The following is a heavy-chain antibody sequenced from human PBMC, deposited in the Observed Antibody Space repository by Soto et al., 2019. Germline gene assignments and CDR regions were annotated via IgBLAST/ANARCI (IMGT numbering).Heavy chain of an antibody. CDR3: ARVHTVTTYFAV. J-gene: IGHJ2*01. CDR2: MNPNSGNT. CDR1: GYTFTSYD. V-gene: IGHV1-8*01. Sequence: QVQLVQSGAEVGKPGASVKVSCQASGYTFTSYDINWVRQASGQGLEWMGWMNPNSGNTGSAQRFQGRLTMTRNTSINTAYMELTSRTSEDAAVYYCARVHTVTTYFAVWGRGTLVAVSS. D-gene: IGHD4-17*01.